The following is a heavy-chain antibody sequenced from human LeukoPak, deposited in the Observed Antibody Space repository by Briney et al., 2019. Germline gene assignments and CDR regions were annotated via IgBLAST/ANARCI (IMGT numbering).Heavy chain of an antibody. D-gene: IGHD1-26*01. CDR2: IYNGGDT. CDR3: AREVGSGSYLAHAFDL. J-gene: IGHJ3*01. V-gene: IGHV3-53*01. CDR1: TFSLSRNF. Sequence: GGSLTLSCTVSTFSLSRNFMGWVRQAPGKGLEWVSLIYNGGDTYYADSVKGRFTISRDNSKNTIHLQMNSLRVEDTAVYYCAREVGSGSYLAHAFDLWGQGTMVTVSS.